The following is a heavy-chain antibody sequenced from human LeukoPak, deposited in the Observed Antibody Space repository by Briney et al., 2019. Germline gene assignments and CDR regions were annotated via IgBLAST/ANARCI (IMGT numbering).Heavy chain of an antibody. CDR3: ARERRDGYNSPLDY. CDR2: ISYSGST. J-gene: IGHJ4*02. Sequence: SETLSPTCTVSGGSISSYYWSWIRQPPGKGLEWIGYISYSGSTNYNPSLKSRVTISVDTSKSQFSLKLSSVTAADTAVYYCARERRDGYNSPLDYWGQGTLVTVSS. CDR1: GGSISSYY. D-gene: IGHD5-24*01. V-gene: IGHV4-59*01.